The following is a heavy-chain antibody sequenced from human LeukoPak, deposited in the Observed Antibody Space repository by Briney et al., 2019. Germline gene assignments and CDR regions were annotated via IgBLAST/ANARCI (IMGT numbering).Heavy chain of an antibody. D-gene: IGHD2-21*01. V-gene: IGHV1-69*05. J-gene: IGHJ4*02. Sequence: SVKVSCKASGGTFSSYAISWVRQAPGQGLEWMGGIIPIFGTANYAQKFQGRVTITTDESTSTAYMELSSLRSEDTAVYYCAFGGAYCGGDCYFPPGYDYWGQGTLVTVSS. CDR3: AFGGAYCGGDCYFPPGYDY. CDR2: IIPIFGTA. CDR1: GGTFSSYA.